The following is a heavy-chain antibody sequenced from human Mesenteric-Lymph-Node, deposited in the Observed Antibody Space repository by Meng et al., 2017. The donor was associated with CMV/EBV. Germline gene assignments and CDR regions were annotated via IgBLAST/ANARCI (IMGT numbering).Heavy chain of an antibody. D-gene: IGHD3-22*01. J-gene: IGHJ4*02. Sequence: ASVKVSCKASGYTFTSYDINWVRQATGQGLEWMGWMNPNSGNTGYAQTFQGRLTLTRDTSITTAYMELNSLTSEDTAVYYCARGRPYFYDNSAYFDSWGQGTLVTVSS. V-gene: IGHV1-8*02. CDR3: ARGRPYFYDNSAYFDS. CDR2: MNPNSGNT. CDR1: GYTFTSYD.